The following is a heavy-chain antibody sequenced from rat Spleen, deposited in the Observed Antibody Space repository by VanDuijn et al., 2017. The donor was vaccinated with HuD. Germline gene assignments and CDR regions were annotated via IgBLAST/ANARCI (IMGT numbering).Heavy chain of an antibody. V-gene: IGHV5-31*01. J-gene: IGHJ2*01. Sequence: EVQLVESGGGLVQPGRSLKLSCVASGFTFNNYWMTWIRQAPGKGLEWVASITNTGGSTYYRDSVKGRFTISRDNAKSTLYLQMNSLRSEDTATYYCTREDWVPDYWGQGVKVTISS. CDR3: TREDWVPDY. D-gene: IGHD5-1*01. CDR1: GFTFNNYW. CDR2: ITNTGGST.